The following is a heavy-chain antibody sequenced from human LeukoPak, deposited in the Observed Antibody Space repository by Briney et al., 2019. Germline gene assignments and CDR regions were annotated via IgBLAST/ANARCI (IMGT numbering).Heavy chain of an antibody. CDR3: ARESETAALGAFDI. D-gene: IGHD3-16*01. CDR1: GGSIRSSSYY. CDR2: IYYSGST. V-gene: IGHV4-39*07. Sequence: SETLSLTCTVSGGSIRSSSYYWGWIRQPPGKWLEWIGSIYYSGSTYYNPSLKSRVTISVDTSKNQFSLKMNSVTAADTAVYYCARESETAALGAFDIWGQGTMVTVSS. J-gene: IGHJ3*02.